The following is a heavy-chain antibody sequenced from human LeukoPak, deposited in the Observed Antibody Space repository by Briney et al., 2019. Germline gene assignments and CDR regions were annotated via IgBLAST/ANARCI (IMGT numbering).Heavy chain of an antibody. CDR3: ARDRLTSVAFDI. CDR2: INSDGSGT. D-gene: IGHD3-10*01. J-gene: IGHJ3*02. CDR1: GFTFNSYW. V-gene: IGHV3-74*01. Sequence: GGSLRLSCAASGFTFNSYWMHWVRQAPGKGLVWVSRINSDGSGTSDADFVKGRFTISRDNSKNTLYLQMNSLRAEDTAMYYCARDRLTSVAFDIWGQGTMATVSS.